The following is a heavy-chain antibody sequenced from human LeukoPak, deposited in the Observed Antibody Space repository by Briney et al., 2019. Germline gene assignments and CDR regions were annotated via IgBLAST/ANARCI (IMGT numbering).Heavy chain of an antibody. J-gene: IGHJ5*02. D-gene: IGHD4-23*01. CDR1: GFTFSSYS. CDR2: ISSSSSYI. Sequence: GGSLRLSCAASGFTFSSYSMNWVRQAPGKGLEWVSSISSSSSYIYYADSVKGRFTISRDNAKNSLYLQMNSLRAEDTAVYYCASQGGNSEVNWFDPWGQGTLVTVSS. V-gene: IGHV3-21*01. CDR3: ASQGGNSEVNWFDP.